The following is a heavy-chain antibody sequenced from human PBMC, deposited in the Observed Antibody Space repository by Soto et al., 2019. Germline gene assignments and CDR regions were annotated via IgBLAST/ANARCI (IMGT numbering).Heavy chain of an antibody. CDR2: IVVGSGNT. CDR3: AADRSHSSSSEFDY. J-gene: IGHJ4*02. CDR1: GFTFASSA. V-gene: IGHV1-58*01. D-gene: IGHD6-13*01. Sequence: SVKVSCKPSGFTFASSAVQWVRQARGQRLEWIGWIVVGSGNTNYAQKFQERVTITRDMSTSTAYMELSSLRSEDTAVYYCAADRSHSSSSEFDYWGQGTLLTVSS.